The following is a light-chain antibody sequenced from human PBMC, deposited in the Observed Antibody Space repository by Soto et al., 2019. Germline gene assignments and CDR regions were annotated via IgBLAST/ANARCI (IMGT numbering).Light chain of an antibody. J-gene: IGKJ2*01. CDR3: XXXXXXPPYT. CDR1: QSVSSN. CDR2: GAS. Sequence: EIVMTQSPATLSVSPGERATLSCRASQSVSSNLAWYQQKPGQAPRLLIYGASTRATGIPARFSGSGSGTEFTLTISSLQSEDXXXXXXXXXXXXPPYTFGQGTKLEIK. V-gene: IGKV3-15*01.